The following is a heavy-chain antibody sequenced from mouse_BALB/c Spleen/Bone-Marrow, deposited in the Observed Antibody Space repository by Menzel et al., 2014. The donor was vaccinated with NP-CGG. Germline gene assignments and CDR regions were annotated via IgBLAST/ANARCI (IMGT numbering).Heavy chain of an antibody. J-gene: IGHJ3*01. V-gene: IGHV14-3*02. CDR2: IDPANGNT. CDR1: GFNIKDTY. CDR3: ANYCYGNSPFAY. Sequence: EVQVVESGAELVKPGASVKLSCTASGFNIKDTYMHWVKQRPEQGLEWIGRIDPANGNTKYDPKFQGKATITADTSSNTAYLQLSSLSSDDTAVYSCANYCYGNSPFAYWGQGTLVTVSA. D-gene: IGHD1-1*01.